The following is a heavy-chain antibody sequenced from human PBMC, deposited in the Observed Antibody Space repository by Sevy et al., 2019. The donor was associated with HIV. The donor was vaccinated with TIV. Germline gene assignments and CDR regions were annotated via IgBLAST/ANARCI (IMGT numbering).Heavy chain of an antibody. CDR2: INHSGST. D-gene: IGHD3-22*01. CDR3: ARGHRYYDSSGYYGY. J-gene: IGHJ4*02. V-gene: IGHV4-34*01. Sequence: TEILSLTCAVYGGSFSGYYWSWIRQPPGKGLERIGEINHSGSTNYNPSLKSRVTIAVDTSKNQFSLKLRSVTAADTAGYYCARGHRYYDSSGYYGYWGQGTLVSVSS. CDR1: GGSFSGYY.